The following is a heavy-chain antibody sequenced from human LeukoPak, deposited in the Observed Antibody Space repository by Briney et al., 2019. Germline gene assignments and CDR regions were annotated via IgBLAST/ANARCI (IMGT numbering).Heavy chain of an antibody. CDR3: ARDAADYGDYVFHDAFDI. V-gene: IGHV4-59*12. CDR2: IYYSGST. D-gene: IGHD4-17*01. CDR1: GGSISSYY. Sequence: SETLSLTCTVSGGSISSYYWSWIRQPPGKGLEWIGYIYYSGSTNYNPSLKSRVTISVDTSKNQFSLKLSSVTAADTAVYYCARDAADYGDYVFHDAFDIWGQGTMVTVSS. J-gene: IGHJ3*02.